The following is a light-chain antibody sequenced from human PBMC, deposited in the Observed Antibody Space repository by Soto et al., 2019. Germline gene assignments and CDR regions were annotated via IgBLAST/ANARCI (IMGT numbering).Light chain of an antibody. CDR1: ISDVGGYNY. CDR2: EVS. V-gene: IGLV2-8*01. CDR3: SSYAGSKTL. Sequence: QSALTQPPSASGSPGQSVTISCTGTISDVGGYNYVSWYQQHPGKAPKLMIYEVSKRPSGVPDRFSGSKSGNTASLTVSGLQAEDEADYYCSSYAGSKTLFGGGTQLTVL. J-gene: IGLJ2*01.